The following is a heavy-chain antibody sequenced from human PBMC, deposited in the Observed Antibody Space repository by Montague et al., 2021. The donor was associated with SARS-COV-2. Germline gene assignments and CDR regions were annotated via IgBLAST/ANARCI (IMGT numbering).Heavy chain of an antibody. CDR1: GGSISSGGYY. CDR2: IYHTGST. J-gene: IGHJ3*02. D-gene: IGHD3-22*01. CDR3: ARDSGYYASSGYSYDAFDI. V-gene: IGHV4-31*03. Sequence: TLSLTCTVSGGSISSGGYYWSWIRQHPGKGLEWIGYIYHTGSTHYNPSLKSRVTISKETSKNHFSLNLSSVTAADSAVYYCARDSGYYASSGYSYDAFDIWGQGTKVTVSS.